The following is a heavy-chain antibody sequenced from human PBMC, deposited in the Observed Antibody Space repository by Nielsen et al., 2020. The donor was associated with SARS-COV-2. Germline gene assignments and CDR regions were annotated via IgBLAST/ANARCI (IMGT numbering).Heavy chain of an antibody. CDR3: AKDSRKYLGYFDL. Sequence: GGSLRLSCVVSGFTFSSYGMDWVRQAPGKGLEWVAVISFDGSTQQYADAVKGRFTISRDNSKNTLYLEMKSLRAEDTAVYYCAKDSRKYLGYFDLWGRGTLVTVSS. V-gene: IGHV3-30*18. D-gene: IGHD1-14*01. CDR1: GFTFSSYG. J-gene: IGHJ2*01. CDR2: ISFDGSTQ.